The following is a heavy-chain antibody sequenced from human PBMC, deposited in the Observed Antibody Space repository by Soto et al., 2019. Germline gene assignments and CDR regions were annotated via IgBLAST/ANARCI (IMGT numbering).Heavy chain of an antibody. Sequence: EVPLLESGGGLVKPGGSLRLSCAASGFTLTNAWMTWIRPVPGKGLEWVGRLQSKTVGERTDRAADVKGRFSISRDDTKNTLYLAMNRLKTEDTALYSCTTSNYYESGTYPQAPCDYSGPGTQVTVSS. V-gene: IGHV3-15*07. CDR1: GFTLTNAW. D-gene: IGHD3-10*01. J-gene: IGHJ4*02. CDR3: TTSNYYESGTYPQAPCDY. CDR2: LQSKTVGERT.